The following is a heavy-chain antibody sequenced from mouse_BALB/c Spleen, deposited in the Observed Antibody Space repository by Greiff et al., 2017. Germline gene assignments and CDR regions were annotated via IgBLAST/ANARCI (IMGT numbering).Heavy chain of an antibody. V-gene: IGHV2-6-4*01. D-gene: IGHD2-2*01. CDR3: ARYGYDGDYYAMDY. J-gene: IGHJ4*01. CDR1: GFSLSRYS. CDR2: IWGGGST. Sequence: VQGVESGPGLVAPSQSLSITCTVSGFSLSRYSVHWVRQPPGKGLEWLGMIWGGGSTDYNSALKSRLSISKDNSKSQVFLKMNSLQTDDTAMYYCARYGYDGDYYAMDYWGQGTSVTVSS.